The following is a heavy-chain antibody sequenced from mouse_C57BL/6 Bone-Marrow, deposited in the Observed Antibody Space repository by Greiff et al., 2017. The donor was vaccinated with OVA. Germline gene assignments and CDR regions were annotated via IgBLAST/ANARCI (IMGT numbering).Heavy chain of an antibody. Sequence: VQLKESGAELVRPGASVKLSCTASGFNITDYYMHWVKQRPEQGLEWIGRIDPEDGDTEYAPKFQGKATLTADTSSNTAYLQLSSLTSEDTAVYYCTTGEAYDSYCRLDYWGQGTTLTVSS. J-gene: IGHJ2*01. V-gene: IGHV14-1*01. D-gene: IGHD2-3*01. CDR3: TTGEAYDSYCRLDY. CDR1: GFNITDYY. CDR2: IDPEDGDT.